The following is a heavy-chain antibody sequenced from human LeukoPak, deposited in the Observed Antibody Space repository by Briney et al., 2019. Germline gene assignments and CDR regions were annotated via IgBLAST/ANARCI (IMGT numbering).Heavy chain of an antibody. J-gene: IGHJ3*02. D-gene: IGHD6-19*01. CDR2: ISSSSSYI. CDR3: ARAAPSSGWTDAFDI. Sequence: GGSLRLSCAASGFTFSSYSMNWVRQAPGKGLEWVSSISSSSSYIYYADSVKGRFTVSRDNAKNSLYLLMNSLRAEDTAVYYCARAAPSSGWTDAFDIWGQGTMVTVSS. CDR1: GFTFSSYS. V-gene: IGHV3-21*01.